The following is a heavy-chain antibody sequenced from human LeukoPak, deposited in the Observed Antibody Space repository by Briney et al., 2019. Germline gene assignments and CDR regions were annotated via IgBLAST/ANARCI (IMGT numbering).Heavy chain of an antibody. CDR2: IYHTGST. D-gene: IGHD6-6*01. CDR3: AKEGGPARPGLDS. V-gene: IGHV4-59*11. J-gene: IGHJ4*02. CDR1: GASMSSHY. Sequence: SEPLSLTCTVSGASMSSHYWTWMRQDPGKGLEWIGNIYHTGSTSYNPALESRVTISLDTSNNQFSLKLTSVTAADTAVYYCAKEGGPARPGLDSWGQGTLVTVSS.